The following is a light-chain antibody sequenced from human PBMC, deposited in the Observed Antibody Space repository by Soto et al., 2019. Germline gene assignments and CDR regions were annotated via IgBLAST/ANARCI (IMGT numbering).Light chain of an antibody. Sequence: EIVMTQSPATLSVSPGERATLSCRASQSVSNSLAWYQQRPGQSPRLLIYDVSTRATGIPARFGGSGSGTDFTLTISSLETEDFAVYYCQQRTNWPLTFGGGTKVDIK. CDR1: QSVSNS. V-gene: IGKV3-11*01. CDR2: DVS. J-gene: IGKJ4*01. CDR3: QQRTNWPLT.